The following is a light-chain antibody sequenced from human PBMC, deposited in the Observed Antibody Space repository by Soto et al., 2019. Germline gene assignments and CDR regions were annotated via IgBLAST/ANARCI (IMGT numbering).Light chain of an antibody. CDR2: EVS. Sequence: ALTQPASVSGSPGQSITISCTGTSSDVGGYNYVSWYQQHPGKAPKLMIYEVSNRPSGVSNRFSGSKSGNTASLTISGLQAEDEADYYCSSYASSSTLLYVFGTGTKVTVL. V-gene: IGLV2-14*01. J-gene: IGLJ1*01. CDR1: SSDVGGYNY. CDR3: SSYASSSTLLYV.